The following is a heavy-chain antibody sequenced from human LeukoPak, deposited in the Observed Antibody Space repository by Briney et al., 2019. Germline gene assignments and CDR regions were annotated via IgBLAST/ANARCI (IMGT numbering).Heavy chain of an antibody. CDR1: GYTFTGYY. Sequence: ASVKVSCEASGYTFTGYYMHWVRQAPGQGLEWMGWINPNSGGTNYAQKFQGRVTMTRDTSISTAYMELSRLRSDDTAVYYCARGSESAYYYDSSGPDYWGQGTLVTVSS. J-gene: IGHJ4*02. V-gene: IGHV1-2*02. CDR3: ARGSESAYYYDSSGPDY. D-gene: IGHD3-22*01. CDR2: INPNSGGT.